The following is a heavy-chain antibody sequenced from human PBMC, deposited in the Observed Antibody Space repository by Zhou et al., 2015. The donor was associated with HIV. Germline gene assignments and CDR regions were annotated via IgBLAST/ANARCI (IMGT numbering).Heavy chain of an antibody. D-gene: IGHD3-9*01. J-gene: IGHJ4*02. V-gene: IGHV1-69*06. CDR2: IIPIFGTP. CDR3: VRSGEEYYDILTGYGRTDY. CDR1: GGTFSSYV. Sequence: QVQLVQSGAEVRKPGSSVKVSCKASGGTFSSYVFSWVRQAPGQGLEWMGGIIPIFGTPNYAQKFQGRVTINVDKSTTTAYMELSSLRSEDTAVYYCVRSGEEYYDILTGYGRTDYWGQGTLVTVSS.